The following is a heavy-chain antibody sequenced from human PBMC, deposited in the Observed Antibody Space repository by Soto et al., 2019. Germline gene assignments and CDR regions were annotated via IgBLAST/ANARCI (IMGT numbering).Heavy chain of an antibody. J-gene: IGHJ5*02. Sequence: SETLSLTCTVSGGSISSSSYYWGWIRQPPGKGLEWIGSIYYSGSTYYNPSLKSRVTISVDTSKNQFSLKLSSVTAADTAVYYCARHAQSNWFAPWGQGTLVTVSS. CDR1: GGSISSSSYY. V-gene: IGHV4-39*01. CDR3: ARHAQSNWFAP. CDR2: IYYSGST.